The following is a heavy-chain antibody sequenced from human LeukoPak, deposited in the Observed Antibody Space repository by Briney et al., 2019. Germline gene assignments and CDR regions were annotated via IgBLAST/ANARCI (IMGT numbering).Heavy chain of an antibody. CDR2: INPNSGGT. Sequence: ASVKVSCKAPGYTFTGYYMHWVRQAPGQGLEWMGWINPNSGGTNYAQKFQGRVTMTRDTSISTAYMELSRLRSDDTAVYYCAREDYYDSSGYSETLDYWGQGTLVTVSS. D-gene: IGHD3-22*01. CDR3: AREDYYDSSGYSETLDY. CDR1: GYTFTGYY. V-gene: IGHV1-2*02. J-gene: IGHJ4*02.